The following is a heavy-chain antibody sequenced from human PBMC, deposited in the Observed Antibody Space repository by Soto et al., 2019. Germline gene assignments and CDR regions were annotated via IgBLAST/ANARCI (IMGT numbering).Heavy chain of an antibody. J-gene: IGHJ5*02. Sequence: QVQLVQSGAEVKKPGSSVKVSCKASGGTFSSYTISWVRQAPGQGLEWMGRIIPILGIANYAQKFQGRVTITAAKSTSTAYMELSSLRSEDTAVYYCARDYGDYRFDPWGQGTLVTVSS. D-gene: IGHD4-17*01. CDR2: IIPILGIA. CDR3: ARDYGDYRFDP. V-gene: IGHV1-69*02. CDR1: GGTFSSYT.